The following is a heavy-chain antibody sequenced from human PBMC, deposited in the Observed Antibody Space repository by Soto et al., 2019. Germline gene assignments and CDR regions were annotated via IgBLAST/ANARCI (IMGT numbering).Heavy chain of an antibody. CDR1: GYTFTSYG. V-gene: IGHV1-18*01. CDR2: ISAYNGNT. J-gene: IGHJ3*02. Sequence: ASVKVSCKASGYTFTSYGISWVRQAPGQGLEWMGWISAYNGNTNYAQKLQGRVTMTTDTSTSTAYMELRSLRSDDTAVYYCARDDYGDLQMRVAFDIWGQGTMVTVSS. CDR3: ARDDYGDLQMRVAFDI. D-gene: IGHD4-17*01.